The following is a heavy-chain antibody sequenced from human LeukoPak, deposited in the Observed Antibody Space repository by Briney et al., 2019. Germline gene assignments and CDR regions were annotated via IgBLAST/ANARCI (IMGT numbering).Heavy chain of an antibody. D-gene: IGHD4-17*01. CDR1: GCTFSTYS. CDR3: ARDLGYGDYYFFDY. CDR2: ISSSSSYV. Sequence: PGGSLRLSCAASGCTFSTYSMNWVRQAPGKGLEWVSSISSSSSYVYYADPVQGRFTISRDNAKNSLFLQMNSLRAEDTAVYYCARDLGYGDYYFFDYWGQGTLVTVSS. V-gene: IGHV3-21*01. J-gene: IGHJ4*02.